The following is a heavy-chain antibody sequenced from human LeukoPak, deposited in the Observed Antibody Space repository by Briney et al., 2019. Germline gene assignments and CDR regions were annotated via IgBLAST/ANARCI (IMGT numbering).Heavy chain of an antibody. Sequence: GGSLRLSCAASGFTFSSYWMHWVRQAPGKGLVWVSRINSDGSSTSYADSVKGRFTISRDNAKNTLYLQMNSLRAEDTAVYYCARPRIAGRHWFDPWGQGTLVIVSS. V-gene: IGHV3-74*01. J-gene: IGHJ5*02. CDR2: INSDGSST. CDR3: ARPRIAGRHWFDP. D-gene: IGHD2-21*01. CDR1: GFTFSSYW.